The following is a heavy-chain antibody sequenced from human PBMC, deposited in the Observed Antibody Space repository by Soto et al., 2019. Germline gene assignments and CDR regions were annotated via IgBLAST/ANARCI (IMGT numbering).Heavy chain of an antibody. Sequence: ASVKVSCKTSGYTFTGHHIHWVRQAPGQGLEWMGWINPISGGTKYREKFQGRVSITRDKSSSTAYMELSSLTSDDSAVYYCAKDGRHCSGGSCPQGHWGQGTLVTVS. CDR2: INPISGGT. CDR3: AKDGRHCSGGSCPQGH. D-gene: IGHD2-15*01. J-gene: IGHJ4*02. V-gene: IGHV1-2*02. CDR1: GYTFTGHH.